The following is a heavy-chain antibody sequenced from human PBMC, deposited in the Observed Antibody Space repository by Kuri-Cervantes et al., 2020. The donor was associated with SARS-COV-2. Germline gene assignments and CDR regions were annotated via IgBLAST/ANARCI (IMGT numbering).Heavy chain of an antibody. Sequence: GSLRLSCTVSGGSISSSSYYWGWIRQPPGKGLEWIGSIYYSGSTYYNPSLKSRVTISVDTSKNQFSLKLSSVTAADTAVYYCARVSALRFLERVNAFDIWGQGTMVTVSS. J-gene: IGHJ3*02. CDR3: ARVSALRFLERVNAFDI. CDR1: GGSISSSSYY. D-gene: IGHD3-3*01. V-gene: IGHV4-39*01. CDR2: IYYSGST.